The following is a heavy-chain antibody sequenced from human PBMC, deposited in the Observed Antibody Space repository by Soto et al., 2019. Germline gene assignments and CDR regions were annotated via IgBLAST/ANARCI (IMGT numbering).Heavy chain of an antibody. CDR1: GFTFSDYA. V-gene: IGHV3-30*18. D-gene: IGHD6-19*01. CDR2: VSHDGSNT. J-gene: IGHJ4*02. Sequence: VQLVESGGGVVQPGRSLRLSCAASGFTFSDYAMHWVRQAPGKGLEWVAVVSHDGSNTHYADSVKGRFTISRDSSKNTVSLEMNSLRAEDTAVYYCAKGGRQWLVTSDFNYGGQGALVTVSA. CDR3: AKGGRQWLVTSDFNY.